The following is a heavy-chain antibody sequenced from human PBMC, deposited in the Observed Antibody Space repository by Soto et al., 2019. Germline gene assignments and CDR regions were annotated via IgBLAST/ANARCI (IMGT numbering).Heavy chain of an antibody. Sequence: QVQLHQWGAGLLKPSETLSLTCAVYGGSFSGYYWSWIRQPPGKGLRWIGEINHSGSTNYNPSLKSRVTISVDTCKNQFSLKQSSVTAAETSVYNSARVIRKTLYYYGAGSNNYYYMDVWGKGTTVTVSS. J-gene: IGHJ6*03. V-gene: IGHV4-34*01. CDR2: INHSGST. D-gene: IGHD3-10*01. CDR3: ARVIRKTLYYYGAGSNNYYYMDV. CDR1: GGSFSGYY.